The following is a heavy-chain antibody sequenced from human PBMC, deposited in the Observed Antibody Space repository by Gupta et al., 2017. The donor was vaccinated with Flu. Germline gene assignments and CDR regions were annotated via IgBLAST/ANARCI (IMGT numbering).Heavy chain of an antibody. J-gene: IGHJ5*02. CDR1: GGSISSSSYY. CDR3: ARHFPQTSPTENWFDP. V-gene: IGHV4-39*01. D-gene: IGHD2-2*01. Sequence: QLQLQESGPGLVKPSETLSLTCTVSGGSISSSSYYWGWIRQPPGKGLEWIGSIYYSGSTYYNPSLKSRVTISVDTSKNQFSLKLSSVTAADTAVYYCARHFPQTSPTENWFDPWGQGTLVTVSS. CDR2: IYYSGST.